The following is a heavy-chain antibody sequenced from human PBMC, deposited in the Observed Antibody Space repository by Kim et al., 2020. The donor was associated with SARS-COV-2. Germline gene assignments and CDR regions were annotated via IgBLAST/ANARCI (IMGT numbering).Heavy chain of an antibody. CDR3: ARATSGSYYYGMAV. J-gene: IGHJ6*02. CDR2: ISYDGSNK. Sequence: GGSLRLSCAASGFTFSSYAMHWVRQAPGKGLEWVAVISYDGSNKYYADSVKGRFTISRDNSKNTLYLQMNSLRAEDTAVYYCARATSGSYYYGMAVWGQGPTVTVSS. D-gene: IGHD3-10*01. V-gene: IGHV3-30-3*01. CDR1: GFTFSSYA.